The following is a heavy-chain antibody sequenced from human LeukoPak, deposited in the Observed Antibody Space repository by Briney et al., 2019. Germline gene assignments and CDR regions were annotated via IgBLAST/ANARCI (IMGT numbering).Heavy chain of an antibody. CDR3: ATYRQVLLPFES. J-gene: IGHJ4*02. CDR1: EFTFSSYG. D-gene: IGHD2-8*02. Sequence: GGTLRLSCAASEFTFSSYGMSWVRQAPGKGLEWVSAISGSGGSTYYADSVKGRFTISRDNSKSTLSLQMNSLRVEDTAIYYCATYRQVLLPFESWGQGTLVTVSS. CDR2: ISGSGGST. V-gene: IGHV3-23*01.